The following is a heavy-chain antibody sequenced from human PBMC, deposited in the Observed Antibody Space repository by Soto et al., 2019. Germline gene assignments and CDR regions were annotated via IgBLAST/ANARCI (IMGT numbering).Heavy chain of an antibody. CDR3: ATSSRYCSGGSCFDY. V-gene: IGHV1-24*01. CDR2: FDPEDGET. CDR1: GYTLTELS. Sequence: ASVNVSCKVSGYTLTELSMHWVRQAPGKGLEWMGGFDPEDGETIYAQKFQGRVTMTEDTSTDTAYMELSSLRSEDTAVYYCATSSRYCSGGSCFDYWGQGTLVTVSS. D-gene: IGHD2-15*01. J-gene: IGHJ4*02.